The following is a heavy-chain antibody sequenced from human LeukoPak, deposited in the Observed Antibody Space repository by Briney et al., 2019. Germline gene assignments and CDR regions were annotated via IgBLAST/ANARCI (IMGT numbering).Heavy chain of an antibody. J-gene: IGHJ4*02. D-gene: IGHD6-6*01. Sequence: SVKVSCKASGGTFSSYAISWVRQAPGQGLEWMGGIIPIFGTANYAQKFQGRVTITTDESTSTAYMELSSLRSEDTAVYYCARSPGAKWSNAALDYWGQGTLVTVSS. CDR1: GGTFSSYA. CDR2: IIPIFGTA. CDR3: ARSPGAKWSNAALDY. V-gene: IGHV1-69*05.